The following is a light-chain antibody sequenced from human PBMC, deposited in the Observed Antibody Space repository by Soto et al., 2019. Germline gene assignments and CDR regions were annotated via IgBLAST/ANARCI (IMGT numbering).Light chain of an antibody. Sequence: EIVLTHSQGTLSLSPGERATLYPRARQSVSSSYLAWYQQKPGQAPRLLIYGASSRATGIPDRFSGSGSGTDFTLTISRLEPEDFAVYYCQQYGSSPKTFGQGTKVDIK. V-gene: IGKV3-20*01. CDR3: QQYGSSPKT. CDR2: GAS. CDR1: QSVSSSY. J-gene: IGKJ1*01.